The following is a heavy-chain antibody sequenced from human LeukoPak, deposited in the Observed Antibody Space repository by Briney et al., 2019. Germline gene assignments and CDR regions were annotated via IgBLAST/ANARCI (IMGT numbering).Heavy chain of an antibody. CDR3: ASLDYDILTGYYSTLDV. V-gene: IGHV4-4*07. CDR2: IYTSGST. CDR1: GGSISSYY. J-gene: IGHJ6*04. D-gene: IGHD3-9*01. Sequence: SETLSLTCTVSGGSISSYYWSWIRQPAGKGLEWIGRIYTSGSTNYNPSLKNRVTMSVDTSKNQFSLKLSSVTAADTAVYYCASLDYDILTGYYSTLDVWGKGTTVTVSS.